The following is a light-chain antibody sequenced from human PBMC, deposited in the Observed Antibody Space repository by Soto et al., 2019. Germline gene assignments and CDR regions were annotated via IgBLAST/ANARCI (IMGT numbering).Light chain of an antibody. Sequence: IVMTQSPVTLSVSPGERATLSCRASHNIDNSLAWYQLKPGQAPKLLIYGASARASGVPARFSGGGSGTEFTLTITSLQSEDFAIYYCQQYDTWPPNLLTFGGGTKVEIK. V-gene: IGKV3D-15*01. CDR2: GAS. CDR1: HNIDNS. J-gene: IGKJ4*01. CDR3: QQYDTWPPNLLT.